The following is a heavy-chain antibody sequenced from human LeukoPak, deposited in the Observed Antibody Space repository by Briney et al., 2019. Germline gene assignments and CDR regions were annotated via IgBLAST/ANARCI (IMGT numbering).Heavy chain of an antibody. Sequence: GGSLRLSCAASGFTFSSYSMNWVRQAPGKGLEWVSSISSSSSYIYYADSVKGRFTISRDNAKNSLYLQMNSLRAEDTAVYYCARVYYDFWSGYLYFDYWDQGTLVTVSS. D-gene: IGHD3-3*01. J-gene: IGHJ4*02. CDR3: ARVYYDFWSGYLYFDY. CDR1: GFTFSSYS. CDR2: ISSSSSYI. V-gene: IGHV3-21*01.